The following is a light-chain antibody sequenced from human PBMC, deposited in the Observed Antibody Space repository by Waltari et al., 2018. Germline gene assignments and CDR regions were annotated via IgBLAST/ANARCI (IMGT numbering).Light chain of an antibody. Sequence: SYVLTQPPSVSVVPGKTATITCGGGNIGRKSVHWYQHKAGQAPVLVIYFDTDRPSGIPERFSGSNSGDTATLTISRVEAGDEADYYCQVWDSRSDRAFGGGTKLTVI. CDR1: NIGRKS. CDR2: FDT. CDR3: QVWDSRSDRA. V-gene: IGLV3-21*04. J-gene: IGLJ2*01.